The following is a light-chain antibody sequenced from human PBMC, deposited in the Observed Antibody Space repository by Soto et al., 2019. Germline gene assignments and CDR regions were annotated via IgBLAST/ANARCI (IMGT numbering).Light chain of an antibody. CDR1: QSVSSSH. J-gene: IGKJ2*01. CDR2: GAS. CDR3: QQYGDSPMYT. Sequence: EIVLTKSPGTLSSSPGERATLSCRAMQSVSSSHLAWYQQKPGQAPRLLIYGASSRATGIPDRFSGSGSGTDFTLTISRLEPEDFAVYFCQQYGDSPMYTFGQGTKLEI. V-gene: IGKV3-20*01.